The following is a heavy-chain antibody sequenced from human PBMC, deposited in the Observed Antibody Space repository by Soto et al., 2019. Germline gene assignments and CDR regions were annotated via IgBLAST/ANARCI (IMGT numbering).Heavy chain of an antibody. V-gene: IGHV1-58*01. Sequence: SVKVSCKASGFTFTSSAVQWVRQARGQRLEWIGWIVVGSGDTNYAQKVQERVTMTRDMSTSTAYMELRSLTSDDTAVYYCAREYCDSTRCFDPDYWGQGTLVTVSS. D-gene: IGHD2-2*01. J-gene: IGHJ4*02. CDR1: GFTFTSSA. CDR2: IVVGSGDT. CDR3: AREYCDSTRCFDPDY.